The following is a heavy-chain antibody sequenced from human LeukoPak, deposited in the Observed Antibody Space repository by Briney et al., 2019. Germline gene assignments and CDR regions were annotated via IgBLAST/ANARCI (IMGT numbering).Heavy chain of an antibody. CDR1: GFTFSSYW. Sequence: GGSLRLSCAASGFTFSSYWMSWVRQAPGKGLEWVDNMKEDGGEKYYVDSVKGRFTISRDSVKNSLYLQMNSLRAEDTAVYYCARGVYEFDYWGQGTLVTVSS. J-gene: IGHJ4*02. CDR2: MKEDGGEK. CDR3: ARGVYEFDY. D-gene: IGHD6-6*01. V-gene: IGHV3-7*01.